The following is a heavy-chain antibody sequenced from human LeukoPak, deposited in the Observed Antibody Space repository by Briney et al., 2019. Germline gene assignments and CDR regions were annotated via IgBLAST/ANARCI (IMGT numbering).Heavy chain of an antibody. Sequence: PGGSLRLSCAASGFTFSSYSMNWVRQAPGKGLEWVSSISSSSYIYYADSVKGRFTISRDNAKNSLYLQMNSLRAEDTAIYYCARDRPSRRPGMVGEYWGQGTLVTVSS. D-gene: IGHD5-18*01. CDR1: GFTFSSYS. CDR3: ARDRPSRRPGMVGEY. V-gene: IGHV3-21*01. J-gene: IGHJ4*02. CDR2: ISSSSYI.